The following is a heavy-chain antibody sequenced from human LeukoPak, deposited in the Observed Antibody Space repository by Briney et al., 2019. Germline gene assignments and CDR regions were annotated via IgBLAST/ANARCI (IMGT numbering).Heavy chain of an antibody. D-gene: IGHD3-22*01. V-gene: IGHV3-30-3*01. CDR1: GFTFSSHA. J-gene: IGHJ4*02. CDR2: ISYDGSNK. CDR3: ARDPSSGYYYYFDY. Sequence: PGGSLRLSCAASGFTFSSHAMSWVRQAPGKGLEWVAVISYDGSNKYYADSVKGRFTISRDNSKNTLYLQMNSLRAEDTAVYYCARDPSSGYYYYFDYWGQGTLVTVSS.